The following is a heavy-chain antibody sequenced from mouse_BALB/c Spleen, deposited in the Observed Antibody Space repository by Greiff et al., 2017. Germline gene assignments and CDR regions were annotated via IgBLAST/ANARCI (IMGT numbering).Heavy chain of an antibody. J-gene: IGHJ4*01. D-gene: IGHD1-1*01. V-gene: IGHV1-54*01. Sequence: VQLVESGAELVRPGTSVKVSCKASGYAFTNYLIEWVKQRPGQGLEWIGVINPGSGGTNYNEKFKGKATLTADKSSSTAYMQLSSLTSDDSAVYFCARETYYYGSNAMDYWGQGTSVTVSS. CDR3: ARETYYYGSNAMDY. CDR1: GYAFTNYL. CDR2: INPGSGGT.